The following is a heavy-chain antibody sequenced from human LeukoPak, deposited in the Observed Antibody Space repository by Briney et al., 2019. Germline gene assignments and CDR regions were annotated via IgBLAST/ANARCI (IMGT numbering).Heavy chain of an antibody. CDR3: ARGGLVSRLNGVLRGFDY. CDR1: GYTFTGYY. CDR2: INPNSGGT. Sequence: ASVKVSCKASGYTFTGYYMHWVRQAPGQGLEWMGWINPNSGGTNYAQKFQGRVTMTRDTSISTAYMELSRLRSDDTAVYYCARGGLVSRLNGVLRGFDYWGQGTLVTVSS. V-gene: IGHV1-2*02. D-gene: IGHD2-8*01. J-gene: IGHJ4*02.